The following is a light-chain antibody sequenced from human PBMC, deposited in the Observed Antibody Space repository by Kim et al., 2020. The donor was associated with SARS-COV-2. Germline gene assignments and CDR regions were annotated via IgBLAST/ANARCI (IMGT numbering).Light chain of an antibody. CDR3: QTWGTGNWV. Sequence: ASVKLTCTLSSGHSNYAIAWHQQQPEKGPRYLMNLKSDGSHSKGDGIPDRFSGSSSGAERYLTISSLQSEDEADYYCQTWGTGNWVFGGGTKVTVL. V-gene: IGLV4-69*01. CDR2: LKSDGSH. J-gene: IGLJ3*02. CDR1: SGHSNYA.